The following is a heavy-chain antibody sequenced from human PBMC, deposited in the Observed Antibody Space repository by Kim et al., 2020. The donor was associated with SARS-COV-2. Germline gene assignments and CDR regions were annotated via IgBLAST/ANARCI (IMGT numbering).Heavy chain of an antibody. J-gene: IGHJ4*02. CDR3: ARKPSMIVGKGFDY. CDR2: ISSSGSTI. Sequence: GGSLRLSCAASGFTFSSYEMNWVRQAPGKGLEWVSYISSSGSTIYYADSVKGRFTISRDNAKNSLYLQMNSLRAEDTAVYYCARKPSMIVGKGFDYWGQGTLVTVSS. V-gene: IGHV3-48*03. D-gene: IGHD3-22*01. CDR1: GFTFSSYE.